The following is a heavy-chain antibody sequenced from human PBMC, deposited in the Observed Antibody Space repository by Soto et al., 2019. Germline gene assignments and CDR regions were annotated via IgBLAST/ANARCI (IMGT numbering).Heavy chain of an antibody. CDR3: ARRPLVRGIRPYYFDY. D-gene: IGHD3-10*01. CDR2: VYYSGSA. V-gene: IGHV4-39*02. Sequence: QLQLLESGPGLVKPSETLSLTCTVSGGSVSNNSYYWGWIRQPPGKRLEWIGSVYYSGSAYYNPSLKSRLTISGDTSRNHFSLKLSSVTAADTAIYYCARRPLVRGIRPYYFDYWGQGTLVTVSS. CDR1: GGSVSNNSYY. J-gene: IGHJ4*02.